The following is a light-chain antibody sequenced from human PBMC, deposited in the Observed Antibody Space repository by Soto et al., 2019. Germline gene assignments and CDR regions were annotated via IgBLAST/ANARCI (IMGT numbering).Light chain of an antibody. CDR2: GNS. V-gene: IGLV1-40*01. CDR1: SSNIGAGYD. J-gene: IGLJ2*01. Sequence: QSVLTQPPSVSGAPGQRVTISCTGSSSNIGAGYDVHWYQQLPGKAPKLLIYGNSNRPSGVPDRFSGSKFGTSASLAITGLQAEDEADYYCQSYDSSLSGSVFGGGTKLTVL. CDR3: QSYDSSLSGSV.